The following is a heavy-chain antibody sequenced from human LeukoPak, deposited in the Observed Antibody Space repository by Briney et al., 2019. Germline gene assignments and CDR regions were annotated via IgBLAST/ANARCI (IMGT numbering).Heavy chain of an antibody. CDR1: GFTFSSYE. D-gene: IGHD3-22*01. Sequence: GGSLRLSCAASGFTFSSYEMNWVRQAPGKGLEWVSYISSSGSTIYYADSVKGRFTISRDNAKNSLYLQMNSLRAEDTAVYYCARDYYDSSGWSYAFDIWGQGTMVTVSS. CDR2: ISSSGSTI. V-gene: IGHV3-48*03. CDR3: ARDYYDSSGWSYAFDI. J-gene: IGHJ3*02.